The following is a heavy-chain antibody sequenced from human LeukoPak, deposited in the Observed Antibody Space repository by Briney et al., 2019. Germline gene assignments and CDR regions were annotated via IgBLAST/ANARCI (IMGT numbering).Heavy chain of an antibody. CDR1: GYTFPSYD. D-gene: IGHD4-17*01. V-gene: IGHV1-8*01. J-gene: IGHJ6*02. Sequence: ASVKVSCKASGYTFPSYDINWVRQATGQGLEWMGWMNPDRGNTGYAQKFQGGVTMTRNTSISTAYMELSSLRSEDTAVYYGARVLLLTVTTSRSDYYYGMDVWGQGTTVTASS. CDR3: ARVLLLTVTTSRSDYYYGMDV. CDR2: MNPDRGNT.